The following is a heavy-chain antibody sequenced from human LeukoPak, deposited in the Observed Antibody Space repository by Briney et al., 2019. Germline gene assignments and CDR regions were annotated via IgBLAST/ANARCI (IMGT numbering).Heavy chain of an antibody. V-gene: IGHV1-2*02. J-gene: IGHJ4*02. CDR1: GYTFTGYY. CDR2: INPNSGGT. Sequence: ASVKVSCKASGYTFTGYYMHWVRQAPGQGLEWMGWINPNSGGTNYAQKFQGRVTMTRDTSISTVYMELSSLRSEDTAVYYCARTSHYVDIAATIPYGIYYFDYWGQGTLVTVSS. D-gene: IGHD5-12*01. CDR3: ARTSHYVDIAATIPYGIYYFDY.